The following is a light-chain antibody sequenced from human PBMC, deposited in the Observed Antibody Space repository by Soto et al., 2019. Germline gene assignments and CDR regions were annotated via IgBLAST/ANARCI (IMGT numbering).Light chain of an antibody. CDR3: SSYAASNDLGV. CDR2: EVS. V-gene: IGLV2-8*01. J-gene: IGLJ1*01. Sequence: QSALTQPPSASGSPGQSVTISCTGTSSDVGGYNYVSWYQQHPGKAPKLMIYEVSKRPSGVPDRFSGSKSGNTASLTVPGLQPEDEADYYCSSYAASNDLGVFGTGTKVTVL. CDR1: SSDVGGYNY.